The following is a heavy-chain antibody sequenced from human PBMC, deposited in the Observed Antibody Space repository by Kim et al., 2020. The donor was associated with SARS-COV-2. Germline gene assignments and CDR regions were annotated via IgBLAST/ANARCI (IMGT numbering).Heavy chain of an antibody. J-gene: IGHJ4*02. CDR3: ARVSHDFWSGYCVPYFDY. Sequence: KSRVTLSVDTSKNQFSLKLSSVTAADTAVYYCARVSHDFWSGYCVPYFDYWGQGTLVTVSS. D-gene: IGHD3-3*01. V-gene: IGHV4-34*01.